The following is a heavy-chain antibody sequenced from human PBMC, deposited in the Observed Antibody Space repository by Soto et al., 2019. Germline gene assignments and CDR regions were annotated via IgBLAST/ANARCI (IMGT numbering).Heavy chain of an antibody. CDR1: GFTVSSNY. D-gene: IGHD5-12*01. CDR3: ARERGGYDFHYYYYMDV. J-gene: IGHJ6*03. CDR2: IYSGGST. Sequence: GGSLRLSCAASGFTVSSNYMSRVRQAPGKGLEWVSVIYSGGSTYYADSVKGRFTISRDNSKNTLYLQMNSLRAEDTAVYYCARERGGYDFHYYYYMDVWGKGTTVTVSS. V-gene: IGHV3-66*01.